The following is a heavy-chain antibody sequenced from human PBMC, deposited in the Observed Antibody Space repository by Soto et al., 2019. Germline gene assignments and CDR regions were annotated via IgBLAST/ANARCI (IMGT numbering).Heavy chain of an antibody. CDR2: IYYSGST. J-gene: IGHJ5*02. CDR1: GGSVSSGGYY. Sequence: QVQLQESGPGLVKPSQTLSLTCTVSGGSVSSGGYYWSWIRQHPGKGLEWIGYIYYSGSTYYNPSLKSRVTISVDTSKNQFALKLSSVTAADTAVYYCARAAHYSSPFRWFDPWGQGTLVTVSS. D-gene: IGHD6-13*01. CDR3: ARAAHYSSPFRWFDP. V-gene: IGHV4-31*03.